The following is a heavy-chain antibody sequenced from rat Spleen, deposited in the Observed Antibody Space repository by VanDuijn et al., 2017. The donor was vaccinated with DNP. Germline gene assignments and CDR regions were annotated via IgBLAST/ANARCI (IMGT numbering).Heavy chain of an antibody. V-gene: IGHV5-22*01. CDR2: ITSDGSRT. D-gene: IGHD1-2*01. J-gene: IGHJ2*01. CDR3: ARHLSSPDY. Sequence: EVQLVESGGGLVQPGRSMTLSCAASGFTFSDYAMAWVRQVPTNGLEWVATITSDGSRTYYPDSVKGRFTISRDHAKSSLYLQMNSLRSEDTATYYCARHLSSPDYWGQGVMVTVSS. CDR1: GFTFSDYA.